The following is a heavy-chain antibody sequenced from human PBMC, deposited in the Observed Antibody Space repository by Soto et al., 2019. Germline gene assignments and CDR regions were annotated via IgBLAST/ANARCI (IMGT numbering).Heavy chain of an antibody. CDR2: IYWDNDK. J-gene: IGHJ4*02. D-gene: IGHD3-10*01. CDR1: GFSLSTTGVG. Sequence: QITLKESGPTLVKPTQTLTLTCSFSGFSLSTTGVGVGWIRQSPGKALEWLAIIYWDNDKRYSPSLKSRVTITQDTSKNQAVLTVTNMNPVDTGTYYCARSLWFGELHWGQGALVTVSS. V-gene: IGHV2-5*02. CDR3: ARSLWFGELH.